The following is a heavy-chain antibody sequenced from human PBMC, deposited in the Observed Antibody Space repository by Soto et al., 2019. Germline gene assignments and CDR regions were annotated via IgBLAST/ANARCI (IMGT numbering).Heavy chain of an antibody. Sequence: EVHLAESGGGLVQPGGSLRLSCAASGFDFNSHWMHWVRQAPGKGLVWVARINSGGSRTNYADSVKGRFTISRDNAKDTLYLDMNSLRVEDTAIYYCARGNCSGDNCFFGGTHWGQGTLVTVAS. D-gene: IGHD2-21*02. J-gene: IGHJ4*02. V-gene: IGHV3-74*01. CDR2: INSGGSRT. CDR1: GFDFNSHW. CDR3: ARGNCSGDNCFFGGTH.